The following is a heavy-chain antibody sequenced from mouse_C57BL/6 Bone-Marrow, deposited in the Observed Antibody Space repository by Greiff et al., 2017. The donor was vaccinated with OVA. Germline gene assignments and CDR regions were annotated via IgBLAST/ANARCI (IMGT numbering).Heavy chain of an antibody. V-gene: IGHV1-62-2*01. J-gene: IGHJ2*01. CDR2: FYPGSGSI. CDR1: GYTFTEYT. D-gene: IGHD1-1*01. Sequence: QVQLKESGAELARPGASVKLSCKASGYTFTEYTIHWVKQRSGQGLEWIGWFYPGSGSIKYNEKFKDKATLTADKSSSTVYMELSRLTSEDSAVYFCARHAPFITTVVPFDYWGQGTTLTVSS. CDR3: ARHAPFITTVVPFDY.